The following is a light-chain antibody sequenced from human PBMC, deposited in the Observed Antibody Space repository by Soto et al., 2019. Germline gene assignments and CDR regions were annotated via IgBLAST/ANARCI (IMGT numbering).Light chain of an antibody. Sequence: QSVLTQSPSVSASLGASVNLTCTLSSGHSGYSIEWHQQQPEKGPRYLMKLNGDSSHRKGDGIPDRISGSSSAAELYLTNFRVQYEDEDDYHSQTWGTGIQVFGGGTKLTVL. V-gene: IGLV4-69*01. J-gene: IGLJ3*02. CDR3: QTWGTGIQV. CDR1: SGHSGYS. CDR2: LNGDSSH.